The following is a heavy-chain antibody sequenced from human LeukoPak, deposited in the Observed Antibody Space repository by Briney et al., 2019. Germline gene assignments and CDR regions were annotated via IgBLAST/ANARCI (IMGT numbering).Heavy chain of an antibody. CDR3: ARDPIVVVPAAKRTNYYYYGMDV. CDR1: GFTFSSYW. V-gene: IGHV3-7*03. Sequence: GGSLRLSCAASGFTFSSYWMSWVRQAPGKRLEWVANIKQDGSEKYYVDSVKGRFTISRDNAKNSLYLQMNSLRAEDTAVYYCARDPIVVVPAAKRTNYYYYGMDVWGQGTTVTVSS. D-gene: IGHD2-2*01. J-gene: IGHJ6*02. CDR2: IKQDGSEK.